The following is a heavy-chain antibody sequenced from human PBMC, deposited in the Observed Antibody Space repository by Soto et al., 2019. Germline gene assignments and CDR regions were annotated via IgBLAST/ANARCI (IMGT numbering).Heavy chain of an antibody. CDR2: IFDSGTT. CDR1: GGSIKTFP. J-gene: IGHJ4*02. V-gene: IGHV4-4*09. CDR3: ATLRGFSSTYFSGFDY. D-gene: IGHD3-10*01. Sequence: SETLSLTCVVSGGSIKTFPWSWIRQPPGKGLEWIGYIFDSGTTNYNPSLKSRVTISVDTSKDQFSLKLTSVTAADTAVYYCATLRGFSSTYFSGFDYWGQGSLVTVSS.